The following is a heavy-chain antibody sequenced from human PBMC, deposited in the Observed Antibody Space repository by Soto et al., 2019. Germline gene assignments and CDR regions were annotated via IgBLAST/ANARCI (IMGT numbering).Heavy chain of an antibody. CDR3: ARDVVIRLGELSPLWDYYYGMDV. J-gene: IGHJ6*02. CDR1: GYTFTSYY. V-gene: IGHV1-46*01. Sequence: ASVKVSCKASGYTFTSYYMHWVRQAPGQGLEWMGIINPSGGSTSYAQKFQGRVTMTGDTSTSTVYMELSSLRSEDTAVYYCARDVVIRLGELSPLWDYYYGMDVWGQGTTVTVSS. CDR2: INPSGGST. D-gene: IGHD3-16*02.